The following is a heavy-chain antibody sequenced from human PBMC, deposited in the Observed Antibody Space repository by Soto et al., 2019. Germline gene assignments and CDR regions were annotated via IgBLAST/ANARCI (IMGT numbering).Heavy chain of an antibody. V-gene: IGHV5-10-1*01. CDR3: ARLHLLPTAQRSSDS. Sequence: GESLKISCRGFGYNLTNDWITWVRQITWVRQMPGKGLEWMGTIDPSASYTKYSPSFQGHVTISVDKSIGIVFLQWSSLKASDTAVYYCARLHLLPTAQRSSDSWGRGTLVTVSS. CDR2: IDPSASYT. CDR1: GYNLTNDW. J-gene: IGHJ4*02. D-gene: IGHD1-1*01.